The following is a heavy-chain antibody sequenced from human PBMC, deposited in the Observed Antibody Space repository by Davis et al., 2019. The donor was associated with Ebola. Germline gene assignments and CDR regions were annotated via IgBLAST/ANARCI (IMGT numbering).Heavy chain of an antibody. V-gene: IGHV3-21*01. J-gene: IGHJ4*02. Sequence: GESLKISCAASGFAFNSYTMNWVRQAPGKGLEWVSSISPTSAHIYSAVPLKGRFTISRDNSKNTLYLQMGRLRSDDTAMYYCVRDFFEFSSSSFSDSWGKGTLVTVSS. CDR2: ISPTSAHI. CDR1: GFAFNSYT. CDR3: VRDFFEFSSSSFSDS. D-gene: IGHD6-6*01.